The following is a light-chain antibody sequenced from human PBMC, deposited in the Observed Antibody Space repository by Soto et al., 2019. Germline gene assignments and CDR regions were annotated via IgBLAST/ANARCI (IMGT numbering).Light chain of an antibody. CDR1: QNINNY. CDR2: AAS. J-gene: IGKJ1*01. Sequence: DIPMTQSPFPLSASVGDSVTITCRASQNINNYLNWYTQKPGKAPKLLIYAASSLQSGVPSRVSGGGSGTDFTLTISSLQPEDVATDYGQQSFSTLWTFGQGTKVDIK. CDR3: QQSFSTLWT. V-gene: IGKV1-39*01.